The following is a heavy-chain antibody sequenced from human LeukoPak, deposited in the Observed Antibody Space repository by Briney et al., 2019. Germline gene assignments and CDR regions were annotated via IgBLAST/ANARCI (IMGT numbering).Heavy chain of an antibody. CDR3: VRGIAGAANDH. V-gene: IGHV3-74*01. CDR1: GFTFSSYW. CDR2: INPDGSST. D-gene: IGHD6-19*01. Sequence: GGSLRLSCAASGFTFSSYWMHWVRQAPGHGLVCVSRINPDGSSTTYAYSVKGRFTMSRDNAANMLYLQMNSLRADDTAVYYCVRGIAGAANDHWGQGTLVTVSS. J-gene: IGHJ4*02.